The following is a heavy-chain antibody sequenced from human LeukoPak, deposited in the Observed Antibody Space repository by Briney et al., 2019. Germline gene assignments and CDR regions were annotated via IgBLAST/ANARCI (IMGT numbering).Heavy chain of an antibody. CDR1: GFTFSSYA. D-gene: IGHD6-6*01. CDR3: ARDSGFSGTQRGEY. J-gene: IGHJ4*02. V-gene: IGHV3-30*04. CDR2: ISYDGSNQ. Sequence: GGSLRLSCAASGFTFSSYAIHWVRQAPGKGLEWVAVISYDGSNQYYADSVKGRLTISRDNSKNTLYLQMNSLRAEDTAVYYCARDSGFSGTQRGEYWGQGTLVTVSS.